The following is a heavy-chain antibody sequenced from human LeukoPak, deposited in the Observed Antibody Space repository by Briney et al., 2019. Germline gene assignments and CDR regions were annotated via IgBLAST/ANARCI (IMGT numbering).Heavy chain of an antibody. CDR1: GFTFSSSW. Sequence: GGSLRLSCAASGFTFSSSWMHWVRQAPGKGLVWVSRINSDGSSTTYADSVNGRFTISRDNAKNTLYLQMNSLRAEDTAVYYCARAAVIAGGSAYWGQGTLVTVSS. V-gene: IGHV3-74*01. D-gene: IGHD6-13*01. CDR3: ARAAVIAGGSAY. J-gene: IGHJ4*02. CDR2: INSDGSST.